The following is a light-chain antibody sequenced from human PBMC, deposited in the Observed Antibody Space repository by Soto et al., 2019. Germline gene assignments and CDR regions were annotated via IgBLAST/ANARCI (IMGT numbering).Light chain of an antibody. V-gene: IGLV1-51*01. J-gene: IGLJ2*01. CDR3: GTWDSSLSAVV. Sequence: QSVLTQPPSVSAAPGQKVTISCSGSSYNIGNNYVSWYQQLPGTAPKLLIYDNNKRPSGSPDRFSGSKSGTSATLGITGLQTGDEADYYCGTWDSSLSAVVFGGGTKLTVL. CDR2: DNN. CDR1: SYNIGNNY.